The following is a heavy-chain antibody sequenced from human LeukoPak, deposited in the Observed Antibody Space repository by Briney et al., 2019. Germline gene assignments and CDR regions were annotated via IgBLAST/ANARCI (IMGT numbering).Heavy chain of an antibody. CDR1: GGSISSYY. CDR3: ARTRVGSIYFFDS. Sequence: SETLSLTCTVSGGSISSYYWSWIRQSPGKGLECIGYIHYTGSTNSNPSLKSRVTMSLDTSKNQLSLKLTSVTAADTALYFCARTRVGSIYFFDSWGQGTQVTVSS. D-gene: IGHD1-26*01. V-gene: IGHV4-59*01. CDR2: IHYTGST. J-gene: IGHJ4*02.